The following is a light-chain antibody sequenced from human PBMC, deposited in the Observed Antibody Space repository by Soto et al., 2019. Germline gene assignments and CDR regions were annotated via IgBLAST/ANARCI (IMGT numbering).Light chain of an antibody. CDR1: QGISSA. Sequence: AIQLTQSPSSLSASVGDRVTITCRASQGISSALAWYQQKPGKAPKLLIYDASSLESGVPSRFSGSGSGTDFTLTISSLQPEDFATYYCQQFNNYPQLTFGAGTKVEIK. CDR3: QQFNNYPQLT. CDR2: DAS. J-gene: IGKJ4*01. V-gene: IGKV1D-13*01.